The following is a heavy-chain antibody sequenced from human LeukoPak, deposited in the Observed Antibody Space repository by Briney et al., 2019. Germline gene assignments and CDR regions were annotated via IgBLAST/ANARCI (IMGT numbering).Heavy chain of an antibody. CDR1: GYTFTSYG. CDR3: VREVSMVRGVITFYHYNGMDV. V-gene: IGHV1-18*01. D-gene: IGHD3-10*01. CDR2: ISAYNGYT. Sequence: ASVKVSCKASGYTFTSYGTSWVQQAPGQGLEWMGWISAYNGYTNYAQNFQGRVTMTTDASTSTAYMELRSLRSDDTAVYYCVREVSMVRGVITFYHYNGMDVWGQGTAVTVSS. J-gene: IGHJ6*02.